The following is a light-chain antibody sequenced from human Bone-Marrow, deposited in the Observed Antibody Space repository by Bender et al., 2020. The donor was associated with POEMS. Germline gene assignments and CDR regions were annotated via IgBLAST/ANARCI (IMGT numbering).Light chain of an antibody. CDR3: SSYTSSGTGV. CDR1: SSDVGGYNY. V-gene: IGLV2-14*01. J-gene: IGLJ1*01. CDR2: EVS. Sequence: QSALTQPASVSGSPGQSIAISCTGTSSDVGGYNYVSWYQQSPGKAPKLMIYEVSNRPSGVSDRFSGSKSGNTASLTISGLQAEDEADYYCSSYTSSGTGVFGTGTKVTVL.